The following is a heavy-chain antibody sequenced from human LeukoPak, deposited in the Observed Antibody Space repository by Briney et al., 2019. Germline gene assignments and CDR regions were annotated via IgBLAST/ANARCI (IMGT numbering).Heavy chain of an antibody. CDR3: ARAPYSSYGDY. Sequence: PSETLSLTCNVSGGSISSGGYYWSWIRQLPGKGLEWIGYIYHSGSTYYNPSLKSRVTISVDRSKNQFSLKLSSVTAADTAVYYCARAPYSSYGDYWGRGTLVTVAS. CDR1: GGSISSGGYY. V-gene: IGHV4-30-2*01. CDR2: IYHSGST. J-gene: IGHJ4*02. D-gene: IGHD3-22*01.